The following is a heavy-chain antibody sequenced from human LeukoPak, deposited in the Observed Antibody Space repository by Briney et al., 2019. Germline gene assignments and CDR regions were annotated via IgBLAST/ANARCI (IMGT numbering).Heavy chain of an antibody. CDR3: AKESVVVVPAARDY. D-gene: IGHD2-2*01. CDR2: ISGSGGST. Sequence: GGSLRLSCAASGFTFISYAMSWVRQAPGKGLEWVSAISGSGGSTYYADSVKGRFTISIDNSKNTLYLQMNSLRAEDTAVYYCAKESVVVVPAARDYWGQGTLVTVSS. V-gene: IGHV3-23*01. J-gene: IGHJ4*02. CDR1: GFTFISYA.